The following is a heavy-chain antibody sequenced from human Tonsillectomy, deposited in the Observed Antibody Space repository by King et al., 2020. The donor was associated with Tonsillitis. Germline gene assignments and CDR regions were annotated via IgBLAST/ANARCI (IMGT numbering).Heavy chain of an antibody. CDR1: GFSLSTSGVS. CDR3: AHRPPKMQLWLYTWFDP. V-gene: IGHV2-5*02. CDR2: IYWDDDK. D-gene: IGHD1-1*01. J-gene: IGHJ5*02. Sequence: TLKESGPTLVKPTQTLTLTCTCSGFSLSTSGVSVGWIRQPPGKALEWLALIYWDDDKRYNPSLKNRLTITKDTSKNQVVLTMTNMDPVDTATYFCAHRPPKMQLWLYTWFDPWGQGTLVTVSS.